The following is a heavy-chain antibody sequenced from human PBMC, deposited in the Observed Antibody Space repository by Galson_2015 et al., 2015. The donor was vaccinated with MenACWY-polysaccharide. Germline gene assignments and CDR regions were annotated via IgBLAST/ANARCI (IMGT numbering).Heavy chain of an antibody. V-gene: IGHV1-69*04. Sequence: SVKVSCKASRDTFSNYGLSWVRQAPGQGLEYMGRIIPFLGIPNYAQKFQDRVAFTADRSTSTVFVELSSLISEDTAIYYCARIMVAANQAAYFDSWGQGTQGTVSS. D-gene: IGHD2-8*01. J-gene: IGHJ4*02. CDR3: ARIMVAANQAAYFDS. CDR1: RDTFSNYG. CDR2: IIPFLGIP.